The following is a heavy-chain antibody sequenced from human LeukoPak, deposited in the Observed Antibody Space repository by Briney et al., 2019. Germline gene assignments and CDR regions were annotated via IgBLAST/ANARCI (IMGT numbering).Heavy chain of an antibody. V-gene: IGHV1-69*13. D-gene: IGHD6-6*01. J-gene: IGHJ6*02. Sequence: SVKVSCKASGGTFISYASSWVRQAPGQGLEWMGGLIPIFGTANYAQKFQGRVTITADESTSTAYMELSSLRSEDTAVYYCARLPLRSIAVGYYGMDVWGQGTTVTVSS. CDR3: ARLPLRSIAVGYYGMDV. CDR1: GGTFISYA. CDR2: LIPIFGTA.